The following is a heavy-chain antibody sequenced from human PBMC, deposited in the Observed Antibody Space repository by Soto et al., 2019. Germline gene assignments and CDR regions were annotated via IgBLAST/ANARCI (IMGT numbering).Heavy chain of an antibody. CDR3: AKRAASIITFDY. D-gene: IGHD2-2*01. CDR1: GFTFSNYA. Sequence: GGSLRLSCAASGFTFSNYAMSWVRQAPGKGLEWVSTISGNGGSTYYADSVKGRFTISRDNSKNMLFLQINSLRDDDSAVYYCAKRAASIITFDYRGQGTPVTVSS. J-gene: IGHJ4*02. V-gene: IGHV3-23*01. CDR2: ISGNGGST.